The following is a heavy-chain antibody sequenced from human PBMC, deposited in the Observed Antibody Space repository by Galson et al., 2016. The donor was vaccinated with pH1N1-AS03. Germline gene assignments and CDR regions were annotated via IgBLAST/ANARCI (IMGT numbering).Heavy chain of an antibody. CDR3: ARDRGFRPDTFDI. CDR1: GYTFSTYG. Sequence: SVKVSCKASGYTFSTYGVSWVRQAPGQGLEWMGWISGYDDDTNYAQNVAGRVTMTTDKSTSTVYMELRSLRSADTAVYYCARDRGFRPDTFDIWGQGTWVTVSS. J-gene: IGHJ3*02. D-gene: IGHD2-15*01. CDR2: ISGYDDDT. V-gene: IGHV1-18*04.